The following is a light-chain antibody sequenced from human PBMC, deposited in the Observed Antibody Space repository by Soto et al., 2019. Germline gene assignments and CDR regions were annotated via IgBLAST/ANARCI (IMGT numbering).Light chain of an antibody. CDR2: SND. Sequence: QTVVTQPPSASGTPGQRVTISCSGSSSNIGINVLSWYQQLPGAAPKLLIYSNDQRPSGVPDRFSGSKSGTSASLAISGLQSEDEADYYCAAWDDSLNGYAFGPGTKLIVL. J-gene: IGLJ1*01. CDR3: AAWDDSLNGYA. CDR1: SSNIGINV. V-gene: IGLV1-44*01.